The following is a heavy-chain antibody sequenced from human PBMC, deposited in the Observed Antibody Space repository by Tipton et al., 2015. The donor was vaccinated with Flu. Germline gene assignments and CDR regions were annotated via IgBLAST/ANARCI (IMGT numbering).Heavy chain of an antibody. CDR3: ARGQGANP. Sequence: SLRLSCAASGFTVSSNYMSWVRQAPGKGLEWVSVIYSDGSTYYIDSVKGRFTISRDNSKNMLPLEMNSLRAEDTAVYYCARGQGANPWGQGTLVTVSS. J-gene: IGHJ5*02. CDR2: IYSDGST. CDR1: GFTVSSNY. V-gene: IGHV3-53*01.